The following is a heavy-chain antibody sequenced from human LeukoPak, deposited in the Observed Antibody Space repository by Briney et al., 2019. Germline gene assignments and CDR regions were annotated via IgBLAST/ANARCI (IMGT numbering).Heavy chain of an antibody. CDR1: GYTFTGYY. CDR3: AREAVVPAAIVGPFDY. D-gene: IGHD2-2*01. V-gene: IGHV1-2*06. J-gene: IGHJ4*02. CDR2: INPNSGGT. Sequence: APVKVSCKASGYTFTGYYMHWVRQAPGQGLEWMGRINPNSGGTNYAQKFQDRVTMTRDTSISTAYMELSRLRSDDTAVYYCAREAVVPAAIVGPFDYWGQGTLVTVSS.